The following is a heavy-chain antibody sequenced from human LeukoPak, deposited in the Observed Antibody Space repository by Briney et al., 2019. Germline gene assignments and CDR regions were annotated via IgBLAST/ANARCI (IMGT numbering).Heavy chain of an antibody. CDR1: RFTFSSYS. Sequence: GGSLRLSCAASRFTFSSYSMNWVRQAPGKGLEWVSSISSSSSYIYYADSVKGRFTISRDNAKNSLYLQMNSLRAEDTAVYYCARDRYYDFWSGYYEDDAFDIWGQGTMVTVSS. V-gene: IGHV3-21*01. D-gene: IGHD3-3*01. J-gene: IGHJ3*02. CDR3: ARDRYYDFWSGYYEDDAFDI. CDR2: ISSSSSYI.